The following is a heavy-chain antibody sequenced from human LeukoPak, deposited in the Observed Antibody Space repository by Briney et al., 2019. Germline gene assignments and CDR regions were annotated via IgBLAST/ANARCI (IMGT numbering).Heavy chain of an antibody. V-gene: IGHV3-74*01. CDR1: GVSCCSSW. CDR3: ARTPSEIGGYYPEYFRH. D-gene: IGHD3-22*01. J-gene: IGHJ1*01. CDR2: IKGDGNT. Sequence: PGRSPRHSSAKSGVSCCSSWRHGGRHAPGKGLVWVSRIKGDGNTNYADSVTGRFTISRDNATNTVSLQMNSLRAEDTGVYYRARTPSEIGGYYPEYFRHWGQGNLVTASS.